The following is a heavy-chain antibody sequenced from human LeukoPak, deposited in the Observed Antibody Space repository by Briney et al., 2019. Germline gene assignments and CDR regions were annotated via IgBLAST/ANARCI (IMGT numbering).Heavy chain of an antibody. CDR2: ISAYNGDT. CDR3: ARDPSNSSGRYVLFDY. Sequence: ASVKVSCKASGYTFTNYGISWVRQAPGQGLEWMGWISAYNGDTNYAQKLQGRVTMTTDTSTSTAYMELRSLRSDDTAVYYCARDPSNSSGRYVLFDYWGQGTLVTVSS. D-gene: IGHD6-19*01. J-gene: IGHJ4*02. CDR1: GYTFTNYG. V-gene: IGHV1-18*01.